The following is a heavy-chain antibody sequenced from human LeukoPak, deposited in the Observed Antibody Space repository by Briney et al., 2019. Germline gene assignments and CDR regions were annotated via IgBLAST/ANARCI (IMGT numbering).Heavy chain of an antibody. CDR1: GYTFTSYD. J-gene: IGHJ4*02. Sequence: GASVKVSCKASGYTFTSYDINWVRQATGQGLEWMGWMNPNSGNTGYAQKFQGRVTMTRNTSISTAYMELSSLRSEDTAVYYCARSTYDYVWGSSEYDYWGQGTLVTDSS. CDR2: MNPNSGNT. D-gene: IGHD3-16*01. CDR3: ARSTYDYVWGSSEYDY. V-gene: IGHV1-8*01.